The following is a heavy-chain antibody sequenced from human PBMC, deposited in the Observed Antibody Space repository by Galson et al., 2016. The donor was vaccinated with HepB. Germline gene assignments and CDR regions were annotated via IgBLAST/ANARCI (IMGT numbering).Heavy chain of an antibody. J-gene: IGHJ6*02. Sequence: YQSGSTNYSPSLKSRVTISIDKSKNQFSLKLTSVTAADAAVYYCARVPPRYYYYYGMDVWGQGTTVTVSS. CDR3: ARVPPRYYYYYGMDV. CDR2: YQSGST. V-gene: IGHV4-4*02.